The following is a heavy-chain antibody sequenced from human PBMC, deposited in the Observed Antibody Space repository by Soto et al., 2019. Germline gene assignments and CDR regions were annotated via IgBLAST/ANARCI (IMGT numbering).Heavy chain of an antibody. Sequence: QVQLQESGPGLVKPSQTLSLTCTVSGGSISSGGYYWSWIRQHPGKGLEWIGYIYYSGSTYYNPSLKSRVTISVDTSKNQFSLKLSSVTAADTAVYYCARGGREGIAARPYYYYGMDVWGQGTTVPVSS. CDR1: GGSISSGGYY. D-gene: IGHD6-6*01. V-gene: IGHV4-31*03. J-gene: IGHJ6*02. CDR3: ARGGREGIAARPYYYYGMDV. CDR2: IYYSGST.